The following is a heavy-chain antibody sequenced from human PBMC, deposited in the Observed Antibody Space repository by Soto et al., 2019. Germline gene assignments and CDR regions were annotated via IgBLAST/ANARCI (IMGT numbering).Heavy chain of an antibody. D-gene: IGHD5-12*01. CDR1: GFTFSSYA. CDR2: ISYDGSNK. J-gene: IGHJ4*02. CDR3: AREADGYNAFDY. Sequence: QVQLVESGGGVVQPGRSLRLSCAASGFTFSSYAMHWVRQAPGKGLEWVAVISYDGSNKYYADSVKGRFTISRDNSKNTLYLQMNSLRAEDTAVYYCAREADGYNAFDYWGKGTLVTFSS. V-gene: IGHV3-30-3*01.